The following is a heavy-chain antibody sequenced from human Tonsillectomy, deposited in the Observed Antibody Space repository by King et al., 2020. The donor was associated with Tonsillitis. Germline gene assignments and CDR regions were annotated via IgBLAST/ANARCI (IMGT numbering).Heavy chain of an antibody. V-gene: IGHV3-30*18. D-gene: IGHD5-18*01. Sequence: VQLVESGGGVVQPGRSLRLSCAASGFTFSSYGMHWVRQAPGKGLGWVAVISYDGSNKYYADSVKGRFHISRDNSKNTLSLQMNSLRAEDTPVYYCAKDLPAMLLAYYYYYGMDVWGQGTAVTVSS. CDR2: ISYDGSNK. J-gene: IGHJ6*02. CDR3: AKDLPAMLLAYYYYYGMDV. CDR1: GFTFSSYG.